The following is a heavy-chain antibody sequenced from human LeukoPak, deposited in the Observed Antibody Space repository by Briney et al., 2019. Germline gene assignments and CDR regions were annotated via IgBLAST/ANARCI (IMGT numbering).Heavy chain of an antibody. J-gene: IGHJ3*02. CDR2: ISSSSSYI. Sequence: GGSLRLSCAASGFTFSSYSMNWVRQAPGKGLEWVSSISSSSSYIYYADSVKGRFTISRDNAKNSLYLQMNSLRAEDTAVYYCARDTGLGSGCSLDAFDIWGQGTMVTVSS. CDR1: GFTFSSYS. V-gene: IGHV3-21*01. D-gene: IGHD6-19*01. CDR3: ARDTGLGSGCSLDAFDI.